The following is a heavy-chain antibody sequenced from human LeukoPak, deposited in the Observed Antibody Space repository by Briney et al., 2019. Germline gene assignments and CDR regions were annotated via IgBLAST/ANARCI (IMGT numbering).Heavy chain of an antibody. Sequence: SETLSLTCALYNGSFSGHYWTWIRQPPGKGLEGIGEIDHSGSTNSNPSLGSRVTISVDTSKNQFSLRLSSVTAADTAMYYCVRRKNLPSIQYYYYGMDVWGKGITVTVSS. CDR3: VRRKNLPSIQYYYYGMDV. CDR2: IDHSGST. J-gene: IGHJ6*04. D-gene: IGHD2-21*01. CDR1: NGSFSGHY. V-gene: IGHV4-34*01.